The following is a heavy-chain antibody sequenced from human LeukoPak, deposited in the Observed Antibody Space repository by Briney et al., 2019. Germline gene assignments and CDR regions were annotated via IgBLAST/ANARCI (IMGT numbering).Heavy chain of an antibody. V-gene: IGHV4-34*01. CDR2: INHSGST. D-gene: IGHD3/OR15-3a*01. Sequence: YPSETLSLTCAVYGGSFSGYYWSWIRQPPGKGLEWIGEINHSGSTNYNPSLKSQVSISIDTSKNQFSLRLTSVTAADTAVYYCARQTGSGLFILPGGQGTLVTVSS. J-gene: IGHJ4*02. CDR3: ARQTGSGLFILP. CDR1: GGSFSGYY.